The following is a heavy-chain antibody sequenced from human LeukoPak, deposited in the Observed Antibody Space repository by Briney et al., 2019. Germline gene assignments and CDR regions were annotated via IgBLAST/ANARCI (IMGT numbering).Heavy chain of an antibody. CDR1: GGTFSSYA. CDR3: ARVPVRYYDFWSGYPDFDY. Sequence: ASVKVSCKASGGTFSSYAISWVRQAPGQGLEWMGRIIPILGITNYAQNFQGRVTITADKCTSTAYMELSSLRSEDTAVYYCARVPVRYYDFWSGYPDFDYWGQGTLVTVSS. CDR2: IIPILGIT. V-gene: IGHV1-69*04. D-gene: IGHD3-3*01. J-gene: IGHJ4*02.